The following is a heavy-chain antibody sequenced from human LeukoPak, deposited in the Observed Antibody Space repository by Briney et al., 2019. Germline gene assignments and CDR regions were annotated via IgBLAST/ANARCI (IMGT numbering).Heavy chain of an antibody. CDR1: GFTFSSYV. CDR2: ISGGAYNT. D-gene: IGHD2-2*01. CDR3: VSFYETY. Sequence: GGSLRLSCATSGFTFSSYVMSWVRQAPGKGLEWVSGISGGAYNTFYADSVKGRFTISRANSKNMLYLQLNSLRAEDTAVYYCVSFYETYWGRGTLVTVSS. V-gene: IGHV3-23*01. J-gene: IGHJ4*02.